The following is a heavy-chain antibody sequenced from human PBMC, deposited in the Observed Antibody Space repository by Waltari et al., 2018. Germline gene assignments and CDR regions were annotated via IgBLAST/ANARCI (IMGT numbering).Heavy chain of an antibody. CDR1: GGSISSGSYY. CDR2: IYTSGST. V-gene: IGHV4-61*02. CDR3: ARDSSYGSFHY. Sequence: QVQLQESGPGLVKPSQTLSLTCSVSGGSISSGSYYWTWLRQPAGKGLEWIGRIYTSGSTNYNPSLKSRVNISVDTSKNQFSLKLSSVTAADTAMYYCARDSSYGSFHYWGQGTLVTVSS. D-gene: IGHD4-17*01. J-gene: IGHJ4*02.